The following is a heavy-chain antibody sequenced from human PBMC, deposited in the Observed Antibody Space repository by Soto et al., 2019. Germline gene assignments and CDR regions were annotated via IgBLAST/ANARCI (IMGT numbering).Heavy chain of an antibody. CDR2: IYYAGTT. J-gene: IGHJ4*02. Sequence: QVQLQESGPGLVKPSEILLFTCTVSGGSINNYYWSWIRQPQGKGLEFIGYIYYAGTTSYNPSLTSRVTISVDTSKNQFSLKLSSVTAADTAVYYCARLGAYYQALDSWGQGTLLTVSS. CDR1: GGSINNYY. V-gene: IGHV4-59*08. D-gene: IGHD3-22*01. CDR3: ARLGAYYQALDS.